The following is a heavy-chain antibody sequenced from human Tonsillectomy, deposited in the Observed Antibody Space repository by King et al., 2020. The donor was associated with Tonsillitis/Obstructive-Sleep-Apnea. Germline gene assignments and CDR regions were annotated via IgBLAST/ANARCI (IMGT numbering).Heavy chain of an antibody. CDR2: ISYDGSNK. D-gene: IGHD6-19*01. V-gene: IGHV3-30*04. CDR3: ASKGQWLRGYVDY. CDR1: GFTFSSYA. Sequence: VQLVESGGGVVQPGRSLRLSCAASGFTFSSYAMHWVRQAPGKGLEWVAVISYDGSNKYYAESVKGRFTISRDNSKNTLYLQMNSLRAEDTAVYYCASKGQWLRGYVDYWGQGTLVTVSS. J-gene: IGHJ4*02.